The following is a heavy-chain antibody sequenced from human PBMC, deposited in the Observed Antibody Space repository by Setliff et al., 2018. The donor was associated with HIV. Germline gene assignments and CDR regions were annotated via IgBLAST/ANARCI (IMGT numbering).Heavy chain of an antibody. J-gene: IGHJ4*02. Sequence: GGSLRLSCEVSGLTFSRYAVSWVRQAPGKGLEWVSSVSGSGSDTYYADSVKGRFTISRDNSRNTLYLQMTGLRADDTAVYYCATPPTFYYDDTGLGYFDYWGQGALVTVSS. CDR3: ATPPTFYYDDTGLGYFDY. D-gene: IGHD3-22*01. CDR1: GLTFSRYA. CDR2: VSGSGSDT. V-gene: IGHV3-23*01.